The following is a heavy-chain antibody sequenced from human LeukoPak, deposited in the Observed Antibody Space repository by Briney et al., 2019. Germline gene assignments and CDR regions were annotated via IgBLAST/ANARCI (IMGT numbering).Heavy chain of an antibody. D-gene: IGHD2-2*01. CDR3: ARDLVVPAAIETNAFDI. CDR1: GGSISSYY. J-gene: IGHJ3*02. V-gene: IGHV4-4*07. CDR2: IYTIGST. Sequence: SETLSLTCTVSGGSISSYYWSWIRQPAGKGLEWIGRIYTIGSTNYNPSLKSRVTMSVDTSKNQFSLKLSSVTASDTAVYYCARDLVVPAAIETNAFDIWGQGTMVTVSS.